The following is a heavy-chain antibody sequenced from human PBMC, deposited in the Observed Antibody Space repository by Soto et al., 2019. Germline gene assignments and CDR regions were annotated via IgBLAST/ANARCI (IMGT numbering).Heavy chain of an antibody. V-gene: IGHV1-8*01. D-gene: IGHD2-8*01. Sequence: ASVKVSCKASGYTFTSYDINWVRQATGQGLEWMGWMNPNSGNTGYAQKFQGRVTMTRNTSISTAYMELSSLRSEDTAVYYCARFLGVTMVYDIQDYYYMDVWGKGTRSPSP. CDR1: GYTFTSYD. CDR3: ARFLGVTMVYDIQDYYYMDV. CDR2: MNPNSGNT. J-gene: IGHJ6*03.